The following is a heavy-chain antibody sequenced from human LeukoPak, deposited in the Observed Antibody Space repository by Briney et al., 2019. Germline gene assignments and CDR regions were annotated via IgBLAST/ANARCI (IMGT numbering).Heavy chain of an antibody. J-gene: IGHJ1*01. CDR1: GFTVKTNS. D-gene: IGHD2-2*01. Sequence: GGSLRLSCVASGFTVKTNSMRWVRQAPGKGLEWVSVIYTGGNTDYADSVNGRFPISRDNSKTTLYLQMTSLTAEDTAVYYCASAREYCISSECYDYFQHWGQGTLVSVSS. CDR3: ASAREYCISSECYDYFQH. CDR2: IYTGGNT. V-gene: IGHV3-53*01.